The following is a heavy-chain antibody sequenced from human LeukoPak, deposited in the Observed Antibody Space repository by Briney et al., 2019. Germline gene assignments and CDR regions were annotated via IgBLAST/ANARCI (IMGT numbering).Heavy chain of an antibody. V-gene: IGHV1-18*01. Sequence: ASVKVCCKASGYTFTSYGISWVRQAPGQGREWMGWISAYNGNTNYAQKLQGRVTMTTDTSTSTAYMELRSLRSDDTAVYYCARGQDYYDSSGLDYWGQGTLVTVSS. J-gene: IGHJ4*02. CDR1: GYTFTSYG. CDR3: ARGQDYYDSSGLDY. D-gene: IGHD3-22*01. CDR2: ISAYNGNT.